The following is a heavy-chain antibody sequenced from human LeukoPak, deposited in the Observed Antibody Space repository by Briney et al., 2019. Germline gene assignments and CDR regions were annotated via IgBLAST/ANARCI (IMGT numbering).Heavy chain of an antibody. Sequence: ASVKVSCKASGYTFTSYDINWVRQATGQGLEWMGWMNPNSGNTGYAQKFQGRVTMTRNTSISTAYMELSSLRSEDTAVCYCARVYRTDFYYYMDVWGKGTTVTVSS. D-gene: IGHD4-11*01. CDR3: ARVYRTDFYYYMDV. V-gene: IGHV1-8*01. CDR1: GYTFTSYD. CDR2: MNPNSGNT. J-gene: IGHJ6*03.